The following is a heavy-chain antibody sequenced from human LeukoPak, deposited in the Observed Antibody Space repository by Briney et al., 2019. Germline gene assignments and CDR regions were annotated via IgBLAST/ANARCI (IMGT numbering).Heavy chain of an antibody. V-gene: IGHV1-2*02. CDR3: AREAYCGGDCYSGYFDY. CDR1: GYTFTGYY. Sequence: ASVKVSCKASGYTFTGYYMHWVRQAPGQGLEWMGWINPNSGGTNYAQKFQGRVTITADKSTSTAYMELSSLRSEDTAVYYCAREAYCGGDCYSGYFDYWGQGTLVTVSS. CDR2: INPNSGGT. J-gene: IGHJ4*02. D-gene: IGHD2-21*02.